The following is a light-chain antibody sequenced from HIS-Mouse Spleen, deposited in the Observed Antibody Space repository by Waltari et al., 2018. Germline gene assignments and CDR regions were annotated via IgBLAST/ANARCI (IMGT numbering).Light chain of an antibody. J-gene: IGLJ2*01. CDR1: ALPKKY. CDR2: EDR. V-gene: IGLV3-10*01. Sequence: SYELTPPPSVSVSPGQTARITCSGDALPKKYAYWYQQKSGQAPVLVIYEDRKRPSGIPERFSGASSWTMATLTISGAHVEDEADYYCYSTDSSGNHRVFGGGTKLTV. CDR3: YSTDSSGNHRV.